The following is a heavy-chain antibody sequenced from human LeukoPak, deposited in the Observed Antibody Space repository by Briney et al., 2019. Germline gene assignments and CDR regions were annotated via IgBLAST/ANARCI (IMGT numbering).Heavy chain of an antibody. D-gene: IGHD1-26*01. CDR1: GLTFTNAW. J-gene: IGHJ3*02. V-gene: IGHV3-15*01. CDR2: IKSKTDGGTS. Sequence: GGSLRLSCATSGLTFTNAWMSWFRQAPGKGLEWVGRIKSKTDGGTSDYAAPVRGRFTISRDDSKNTLYLQMNSLKIEDTAVYYCATDPGEWEPIWGQGTMVTVSS. CDR3: ATDPGEWEPI.